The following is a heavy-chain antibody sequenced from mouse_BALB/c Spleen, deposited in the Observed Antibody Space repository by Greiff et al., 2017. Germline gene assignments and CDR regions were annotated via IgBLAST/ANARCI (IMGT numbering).Heavy chain of an antibody. J-gene: IGHJ2*01. CDR1: GFTFTDYY. Sequence: DVQLVESGGGLVQPGGSLRLSCATSGFTFTDYYMSWVRQPPGKALEWLGFIRNKANGYTTEYSASVKGRFTISRDNSQSILNLQMNTLRAEDSATYYCARGTGYYFDYWGQGTTLTVSS. CDR2: IRNKANGYTT. V-gene: IGHV7-3*02. CDR3: ARGTGYYFDY. D-gene: IGHD4-1*01.